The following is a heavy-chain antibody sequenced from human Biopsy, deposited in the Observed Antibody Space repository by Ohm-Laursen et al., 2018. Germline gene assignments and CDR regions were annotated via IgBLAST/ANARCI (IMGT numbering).Heavy chain of an antibody. J-gene: IGHJ4*02. Sequence: GSLRLSCAASGFNLSAFALHWVRQASGRGLEWVGRIKKKSNSDATAYAESMKGRFSIFRDDSKSTSFLQMNSLKIEDTAVYFCTRSAGYGYDYWGQGILVTVSS. CDR2: IKKKSNSDAT. D-gene: IGHD5-12*01. V-gene: IGHV3-73*01. CDR3: TRSAGYGYDY. CDR1: GFNLSAFA.